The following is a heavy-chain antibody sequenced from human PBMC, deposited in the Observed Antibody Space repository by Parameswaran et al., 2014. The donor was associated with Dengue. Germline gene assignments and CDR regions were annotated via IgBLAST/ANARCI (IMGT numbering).Heavy chain of an antibody. V-gene: IGHV1-18*01. CDR3: ARDPNYYGSGSYYSSDAFDI. CDR2: ISAYNGNT. D-gene: IGHD3-10*01. J-gene: IGHJ3*02. Sequence: SWVRQAPGQGLEWMGWISAYNGNTNYALKLQGRVTMTTDTSTSTAYMELRSLRSDDTAVYYCARDPNYYGSGSYYSSDAFDIWGQGTMVTVSS.